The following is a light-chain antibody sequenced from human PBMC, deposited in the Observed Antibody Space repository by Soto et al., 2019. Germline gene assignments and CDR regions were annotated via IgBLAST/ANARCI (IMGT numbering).Light chain of an antibody. CDR3: QQYNSWPPIT. CDR2: GAS. Sequence: EVVMTQSPATLSVSPVERATLSCMASESVSSNLAWYQQRPGQAPRLVIYGASTKATGIPARFSGGGSGTEFTLTISSLQSEDFAVYYCQQYNSWPPITFGQGTRLEI. CDR1: ESVSSN. J-gene: IGKJ5*01. V-gene: IGKV3-15*01.